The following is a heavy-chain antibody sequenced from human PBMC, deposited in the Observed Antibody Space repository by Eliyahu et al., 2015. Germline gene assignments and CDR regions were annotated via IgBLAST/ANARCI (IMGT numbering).Heavy chain of an antibody. CDR2: ISGSVGTT. V-gene: IGHV3-23*01. J-gene: IGHJ1*01. Sequence: EVQLLESGGGLVQPGGSLRLSCAASGLTFSSYAMSWVRQAPGKGLEWVSVISGSVGTTYYADSVKGRFTISRDNSKNTLYLQLNSLRAEDTAVYYCASHIPVASTGFNKEYFQHWGLGTLVTVSS. CDR3: ASHIPVASTGFNKEYFQH. D-gene: IGHD6-19*01. CDR1: GLTFSSYA.